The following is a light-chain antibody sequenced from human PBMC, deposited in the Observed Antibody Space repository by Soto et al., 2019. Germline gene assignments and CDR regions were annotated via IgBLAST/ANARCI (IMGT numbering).Light chain of an antibody. CDR1: YSNIGSNT. V-gene: IGLV1-44*01. CDR3: AAWDGSLNGVL. CDR2: GNE. J-gene: IGLJ2*01. Sequence: QSVLTQPPSASGTPGQRVTISCSGSYSNIGSNTVNWYQLVPGTAPKLLIYGNEERPSGVPGRFSGSKSGTSASLAISGLQSEDEADYYCAAWDGSLNGVLFGGGTKLTVL.